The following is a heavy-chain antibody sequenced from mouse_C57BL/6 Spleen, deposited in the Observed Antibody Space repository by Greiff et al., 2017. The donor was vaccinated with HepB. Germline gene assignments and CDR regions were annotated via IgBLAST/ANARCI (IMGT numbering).Heavy chain of an antibody. CDR1: GYAFSSYW. D-gene: IGHD4-1*01. V-gene: IGHV1-80*01. J-gene: IGHJ2*01. CDR3: AREKTGTRFDY. CDR2: IYPGDGDT. Sequence: VQLQQSGAELVKPGASVKISCKASGYAFSSYWMNWVKQRPGKGLEWIGQIYPGDGDTNYNGKFKGKATLTADKSSSTASMQLSSLTSEDSAVYFCAREKTGTRFDYWGQGTTLTVSS.